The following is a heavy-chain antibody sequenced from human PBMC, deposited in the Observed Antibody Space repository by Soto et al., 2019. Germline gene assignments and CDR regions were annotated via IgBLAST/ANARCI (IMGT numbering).Heavy chain of an antibody. J-gene: IGHJ4*02. CDR3: ARKRDCSGGSCYGYYFDY. CDR2: IIPIFGTA. CDR1: GGTFSSYA. D-gene: IGHD2-15*01. Sequence: SVKVSCKASGGTFSSYAISWVRQAPGQGLEWMGGIIPIFGTANYAQKFQGRVTITADESTSTAYMELSSLRSEDTAVYYCARKRDCSGGSCYGYYFDYWGQGTLVTVSS. V-gene: IGHV1-69*13.